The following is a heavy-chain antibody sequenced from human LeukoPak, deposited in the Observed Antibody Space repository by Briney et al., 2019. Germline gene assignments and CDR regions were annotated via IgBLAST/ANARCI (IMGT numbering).Heavy chain of an antibody. J-gene: IGHJ6*02. D-gene: IGHD3-3*01. CDR3: ARDFAYYDFWSGPTYGMDV. V-gene: IGHV1-69*13. CDR2: IIPIFGTA. Sequence: ASVNVSCKASGGTFSSYAISWVRQAPGQGLEWMGGIIPIFGTANYAQKFQGRVTITADESTSTAYMELSSLRSEDTAVYYCARDFAYYDFWSGPTYGMDVWGQGTTVTVSS. CDR1: GGTFSSYA.